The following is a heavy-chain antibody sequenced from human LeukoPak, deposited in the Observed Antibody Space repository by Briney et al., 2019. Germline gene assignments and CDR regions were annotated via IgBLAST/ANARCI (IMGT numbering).Heavy chain of an antibody. V-gene: IGHV1-2*02. CDR1: VYPFTGYY. D-gene: IGHD2-2*01. Sequence: ASVKVSCKASVYPFTGYYLHWVRQAPGQGLEWMGWINPKSGFTNYAQKFQGRVTMTRDTSISTAYVELSRLRSDDTAVYYCARLADCSSSSCRSFDYWGQGTLVTVSS. J-gene: IGHJ4*02. CDR2: INPKSGFT. CDR3: ARLADCSSSSCRSFDY.